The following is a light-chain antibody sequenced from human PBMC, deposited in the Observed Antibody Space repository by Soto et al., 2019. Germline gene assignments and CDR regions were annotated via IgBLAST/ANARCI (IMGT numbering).Light chain of an antibody. CDR2: DAP. CDR1: QSISNW. V-gene: IGKV1-5*01. CDR3: QQSSSNYPIT. Sequence: DIQMTHSPSTLSASVGDTVTITCRASQSISNWLAWYQQKPGKAPKLLIYDAPTLESGVPSRFGGSGSGTDFNLTISSLQPEDFATYCCQQSSSNYPITFGQGTRLEIK. J-gene: IGKJ5*01.